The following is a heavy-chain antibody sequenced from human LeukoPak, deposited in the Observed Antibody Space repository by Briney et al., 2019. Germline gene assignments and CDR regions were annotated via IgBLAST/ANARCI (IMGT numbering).Heavy chain of an antibody. J-gene: IGHJ3*02. D-gene: IGHD3-9*01. CDR3: ARENYDILTGNAFDI. V-gene: IGHV1-69*06. CDR1: GGTFSSYA. Sequence: SVKVSCKASGGTFSSYAISWVRQAPGQGLEWMGGIIPIFGTANYAQKFQGRVTITADKSTSTVYMELSSLRSEDTAVYYCARENYDILTGNAFDIWGQGTMVTVSS. CDR2: IIPIFGTA.